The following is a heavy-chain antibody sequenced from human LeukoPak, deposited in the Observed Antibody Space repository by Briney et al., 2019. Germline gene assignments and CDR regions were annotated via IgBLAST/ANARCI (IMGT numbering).Heavy chain of an antibody. CDR1: GFTFSSYS. CDR3: ARVPTGISIDY. Sequence: AGGSLRLSCAASGFTFSSYSMNWVRQAPGKGLEWVSSISSSSSYIYYADSVKGRFTISRDNAKNSLYLQMNILRAEDTAMYYCARVPTGISIDYWGQGALVTVSS. CDR2: ISSSSSYI. J-gene: IGHJ4*02. V-gene: IGHV3-21*01. D-gene: IGHD1-1*01.